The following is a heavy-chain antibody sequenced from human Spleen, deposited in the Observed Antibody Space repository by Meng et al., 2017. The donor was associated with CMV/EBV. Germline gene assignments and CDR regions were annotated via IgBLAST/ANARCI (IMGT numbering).Heavy chain of an antibody. J-gene: IGHJ6*02. D-gene: IGHD6-13*01. V-gene: IGHV1-24*01. CDR3: ARGAGTAAAEDYYYYGMDV. Sequence: ASVKVSCKVSGYTLTEFSMHWVRQAPGKGLEWMGGFDPEDGETIYAQKFQGRVTMTEDTSTDTAYMELSSLTSEDTAVYYCARGAGTAAAEDYYYYGMDVWGQGTTVTVSS. CDR1: GYTLTEFS. CDR2: FDPEDGET.